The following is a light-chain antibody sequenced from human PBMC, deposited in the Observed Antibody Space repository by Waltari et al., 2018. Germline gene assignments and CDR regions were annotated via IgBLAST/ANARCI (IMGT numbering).Light chain of an antibody. CDR2: GKN. J-gene: IGLJ1*01. CDR3: NSRDSSGNHLV. V-gene: IGLV3-19*01. Sequence: SSELTQDPAVSVALGQTVRITCQGDSLRSYYASWYQQKPGQAPLLVNYGKNNRPSGIPDRFSGSSSGNTASLTITGAQAEDEADYYCNSRDSSGNHLVFGTGTKVTVL. CDR1: SLRSYY.